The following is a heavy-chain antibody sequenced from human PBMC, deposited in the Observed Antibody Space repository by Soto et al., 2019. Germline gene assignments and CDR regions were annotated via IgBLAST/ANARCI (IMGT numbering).Heavy chain of an antibody. CDR2: INPNSGGT. Sequence: WASVKVSCKASGYTFTVYYMHWVRQAPGQGLEWMGWINPNSGGTNYAQKFQGRVTMTRDTSISTAYLELSRLRSDDTAVYYCASEFLYSGYDYQNTNWFDPWGQGTLVTVSS. CDR1: GYTFTVYY. D-gene: IGHD5-12*01. CDR3: ASEFLYSGYDYQNTNWFDP. J-gene: IGHJ5*02. V-gene: IGHV1-2*02.